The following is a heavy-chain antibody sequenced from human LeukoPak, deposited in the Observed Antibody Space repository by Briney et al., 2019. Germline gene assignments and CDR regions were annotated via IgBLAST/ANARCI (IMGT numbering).Heavy chain of an antibody. CDR1: GFTFSSYE. J-gene: IGHJ4*02. CDR2: IRYDGSNE. CDR3: AKDLPGWGIDY. Sequence: GGSLRLSCAASGFTFSSYEMSWVRQAPGKGLEWVAFIRYDGSNEYYADSVKGRFTISRDNSKNTLYLQMNGLNAEDTAVYYCAKDLPGWGIDYWGQGTLVTVSS. D-gene: IGHD3-10*01. V-gene: IGHV3-30*02.